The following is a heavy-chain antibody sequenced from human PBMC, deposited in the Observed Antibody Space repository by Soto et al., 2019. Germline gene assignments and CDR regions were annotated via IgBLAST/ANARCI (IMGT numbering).Heavy chain of an antibody. CDR3: ARDRQDIVVVPAAMGNWFDP. D-gene: IGHD2-2*01. CDR1: GYTFTKFG. Sequence: SVKVSCKSSGYTFTKFGISWVRQAPGQGLEWMGRIIPILGIANYAQKFQGRVTITADKSTSTAYMELSSLRSEDTAVYYCARDRQDIVVVPAAMGNWFDPWGQGTLVTVSS. CDR2: IIPILGIA. J-gene: IGHJ5*02. V-gene: IGHV1-69*04.